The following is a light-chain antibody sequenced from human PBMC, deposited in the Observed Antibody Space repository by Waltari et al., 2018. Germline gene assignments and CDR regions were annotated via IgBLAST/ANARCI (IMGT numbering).Light chain of an antibody. Sequence: IMLTQSPGTLSSSPGERATLSCRASQSISRYLAWYQKKPGQAPRLLIYGASTKATGIPDRFSGSGSGTDFSLTISGLEPEDSAVYYCQHHFRLPATFGQGTKVEIK. CDR3: QHHFRLPAT. J-gene: IGKJ1*01. CDR2: GAS. V-gene: IGKV3-20*01. CDR1: QSISRY.